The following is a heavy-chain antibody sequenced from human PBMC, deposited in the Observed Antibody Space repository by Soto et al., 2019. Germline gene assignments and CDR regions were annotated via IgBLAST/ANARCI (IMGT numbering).Heavy chain of an antibody. D-gene: IGHD4-17*01. Sequence: QVQLVQSGAEVKKPGSSVKVSCKASGGTFTTYPINWVRQAPGQGLEWMGGIIPMFGTTNYEQKFQGRVTITADESTSTAYMELSSLRSEDTAMYYCARQFTDGDYQYWGQGTLVTVSS. J-gene: IGHJ4*02. V-gene: IGHV1-69*01. CDR2: IIPMFGTT. CDR3: ARQFTDGDYQY. CDR1: GGTFTTYP.